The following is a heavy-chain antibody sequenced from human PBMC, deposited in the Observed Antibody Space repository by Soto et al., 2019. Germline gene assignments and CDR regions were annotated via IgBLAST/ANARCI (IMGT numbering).Heavy chain of an antibody. CDR3: ARQSPPIGIVVVVAATPYFDY. D-gene: IGHD2-15*01. CDR1: GFTFSSYA. J-gene: IGHJ4*02. V-gene: IGHV3-30-3*01. Sequence: QVQLVESGGGVVQPGRSLRLSCAASGFTFSSYAMHWVRQAPGKGLEWVAVISYDGSNKYYADSVKGRFTISRDNSKNTLYLQMNSLRAEDTAVYYCARQSPPIGIVVVVAATPYFDYWGQGTLVTVSS. CDR2: ISYDGSNK.